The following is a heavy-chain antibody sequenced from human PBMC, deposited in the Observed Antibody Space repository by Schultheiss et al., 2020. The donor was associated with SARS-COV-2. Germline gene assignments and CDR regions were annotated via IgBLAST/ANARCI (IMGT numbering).Heavy chain of an antibody. CDR2: VYNNGRT. Sequence: SETLSLTCTVSGGSISSGGYYWSWIRQHPGKGLEWIGYVYNNGRTNYIPSLQSRVSISVDTSKNQFSLKLSSVSAADTAVYYCARGQDYADPFDFWGQGTLVTVSS. D-gene: IGHD4-17*01. CDR3: ARGQDYADPFDF. CDR1: GGSISSGGYY. V-gene: IGHV4-61*08. J-gene: IGHJ4*02.